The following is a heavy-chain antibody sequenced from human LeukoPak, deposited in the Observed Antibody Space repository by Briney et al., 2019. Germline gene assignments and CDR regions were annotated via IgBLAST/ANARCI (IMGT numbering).Heavy chain of an antibody. V-gene: IGHV3-43*02. CDR1: GFIFDNYA. CDR2: ISGDGGST. Sequence: RPGGSLRPSCAAPGFIFDNYAIHWVRQAPGKGLEWVSIISGDGGSTFYADSVRGRFTISRDNTRKSLSLQMSSLRSEDTALYYCARESETSGWYDYWGQGTLVTVSS. J-gene: IGHJ4*02. CDR3: ARESETSGWYDY. D-gene: IGHD6-19*01.